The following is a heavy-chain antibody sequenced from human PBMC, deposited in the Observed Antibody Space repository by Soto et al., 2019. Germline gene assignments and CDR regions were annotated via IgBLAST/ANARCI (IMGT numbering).Heavy chain of an antibody. CDR3: AKGRDLYGDYLVSIDD. CDR1: GFTFSSYA. V-gene: IGHV3-23*01. Sequence: GGALRLSCAASGFTFSSYAMSWVRQAPGKGLEWVSAISGSGGSTYYADSVKGRFTISRDNSKNTLYLQMNSLRAEDTAVYYCAKGRDLYGDYLVSIDDWGQGTLVTVSS. J-gene: IGHJ4*02. CDR2: ISGSGGST. D-gene: IGHD4-17*01.